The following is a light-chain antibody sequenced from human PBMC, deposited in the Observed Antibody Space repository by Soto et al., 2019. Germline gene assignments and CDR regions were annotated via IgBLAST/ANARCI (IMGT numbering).Light chain of an antibody. CDR1: SRHTNYA. V-gene: IGLV4-69*01. CDR2: INSDGRH. CDR3: LTWGPGIWV. J-gene: IGLJ3*02. Sequence: QPVLTQSPSASASLGASVKLTCSLSSRHTNYAISWHQVQPEKGPRYLMKINSDGRHIKWDGIPDRFSGSSSGAERYLTISSLRSEDEADYYCLTWGPGIWVFGGGTKVTVL.